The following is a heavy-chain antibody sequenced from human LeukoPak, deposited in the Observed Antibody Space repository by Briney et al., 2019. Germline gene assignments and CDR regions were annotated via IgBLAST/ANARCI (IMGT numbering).Heavy chain of an antibody. V-gene: IGHV4-39*07. CDR1: GGSISSSSYY. CDR2: IFYSGST. D-gene: IGHD6-13*01. Sequence: PSETLSLTCTVSGGSISSSSYYWGWIRQPPGRGLEWIGSIFYSGSTYYNPSLKSRVPISVDTSKNQFSLKLSSVTAADTAVYYCARETAAGTFAFDIWGQGTMVTVSS. CDR3: ARETAAGTFAFDI. J-gene: IGHJ3*02.